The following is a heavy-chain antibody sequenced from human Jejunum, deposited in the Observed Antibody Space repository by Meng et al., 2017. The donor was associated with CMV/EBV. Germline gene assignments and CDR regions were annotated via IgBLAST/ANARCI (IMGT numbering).Heavy chain of an antibody. V-gene: IGHV4-4*02. Sequence: VSGGSNSSSNWWNCVRQPPGKGLEWIGEIYHTGSTNYNPSLESRVTISVDKSKNQFSLKLSSVTAADTAVYYCARDNGDYYYGMDVWGQGTPVTVSS. CDR3: ARDNGDYYYGMDV. D-gene: IGHD4-17*01. CDR1: GGSNSSSNW. J-gene: IGHJ6*02. CDR2: IYHTGST.